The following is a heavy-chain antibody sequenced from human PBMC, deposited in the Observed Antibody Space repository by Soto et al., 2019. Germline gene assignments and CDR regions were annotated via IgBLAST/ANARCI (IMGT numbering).Heavy chain of an antibody. Sequence: QVQLVQSGAEVKQPGASVKVSCKASGYSFTSYDVNWARQASGQGLEWMGWMNPNSGSTVIAQKFQARVAMTRDYSICPAYMQLSSLRPDDSAIYYCARVCFNALLRFPFDLWGQGTEVTVSS. CDR1: GYSFTSYD. D-gene: IGHD5-12*01. V-gene: IGHV1-8*01. J-gene: IGHJ4*02. CDR3: ARVCFNALLRFPFDL. CDR2: MNPNSGST.